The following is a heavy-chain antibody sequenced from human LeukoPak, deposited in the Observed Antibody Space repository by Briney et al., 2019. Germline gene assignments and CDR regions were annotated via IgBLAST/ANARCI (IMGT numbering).Heavy chain of an antibody. CDR3: ALVDTAMVTNLGY. V-gene: IGHV1-69*06. Sequence: GASVKVSCKASGYTFTNYGISWVRQAPGQGLEWVAWISLATGAPSYAQKFQGRVTITADKSTSTAYMELSSLRSEDTAVYYCALVDTAMVTNLGYWGQGTLVTVSS. J-gene: IGHJ4*02. CDR1: GYTFTNYG. CDR2: ISLATGAP. D-gene: IGHD5-18*01.